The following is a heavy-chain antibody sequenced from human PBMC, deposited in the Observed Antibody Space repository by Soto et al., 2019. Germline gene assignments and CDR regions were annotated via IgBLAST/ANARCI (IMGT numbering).Heavy chain of an antibody. CDR1: GFTVSSIY. J-gene: IGHJ4*02. Sequence: EVQLVESGGDLVQPGGSLRLSCAASGFTVSSIYMSWVRQAPGKGLEWVSVIYSGGSTYSADSVKGRFTVSRDTSKNTLYLQMNSLRVEDTAVYYCARVIVRTSYYDTSGYYFNYWGQGTLVTVSS. CDR3: ARVIVRTSYYDTSGYYFNY. CDR2: IYSGGST. D-gene: IGHD3-22*01. V-gene: IGHV3-66*01.